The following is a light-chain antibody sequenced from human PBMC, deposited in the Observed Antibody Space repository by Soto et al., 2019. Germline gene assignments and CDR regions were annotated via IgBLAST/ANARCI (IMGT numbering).Light chain of an antibody. CDR2: GAS. J-gene: IGKJ5*01. CDR1: QSVRTK. Sequence: ETVMTQSPATLSVSPGERATLSCRASQSVRTKLAWYQQKPGQAPGLLIYGASSKATGIPARFSGSGSGTEFTHTISSLQSEDSGVYYCQQYKKWPSEITFGQGTRLEIK. V-gene: IGKV3D-15*01. CDR3: QQYKKWPSEIT.